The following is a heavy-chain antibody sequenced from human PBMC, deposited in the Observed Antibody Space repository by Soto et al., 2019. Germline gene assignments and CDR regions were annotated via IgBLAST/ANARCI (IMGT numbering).Heavy chain of an antibody. Sequence: PGWSLRLSCESSGFTFISYAMGWVRQAPGKGLEWVSTISASSHDTYYADSVKGRFTISRDNSKNTLYVQMNSLRAEDTAIYYCAKFRITMVRGVTIDSWGQGTLVTVSS. D-gene: IGHD3-10*01. CDR1: GFTFISYA. CDR2: ISASSHDT. J-gene: IGHJ4*02. V-gene: IGHV3-23*01. CDR3: AKFRITMVRGVTIDS.